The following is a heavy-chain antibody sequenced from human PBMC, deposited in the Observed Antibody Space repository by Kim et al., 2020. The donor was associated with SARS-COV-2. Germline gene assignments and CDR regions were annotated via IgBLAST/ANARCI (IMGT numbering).Heavy chain of an antibody. J-gene: IGHJ4*02. CDR1: GGSISSSSYY. Sequence: SETLSLTCTVSGGSISSSSYYWGWIRQPPGKGLEWIGSIYYSGSTYYNPSLKSRVTTSVDTSKNQFSLKLSSVTATDTAVYYCARGENYYDSSGYYYGGWGQGTLVTVSS. V-gene: IGHV4-39*01. D-gene: IGHD3-22*01. CDR2: IYYSGST. CDR3: ARGENYYDSSGYYYGG.